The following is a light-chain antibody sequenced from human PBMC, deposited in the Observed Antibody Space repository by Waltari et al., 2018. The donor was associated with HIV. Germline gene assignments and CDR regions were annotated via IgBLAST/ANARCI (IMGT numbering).Light chain of an antibody. CDR3: QSSDNNDHI. CDR1: SGSIATTY. Sequence: NFVLTQPNSVSESPGKTVTISCIRSSGSIATTYVQWYQQLPDSSPATVIYENYRRPAEVPDRFSGSIDRSSNSASLTISGLRTEDEADYYCQSSDNNDHIFGGGTRLTVL. J-gene: IGLJ2*01. CDR2: ENY. V-gene: IGLV6-57*01.